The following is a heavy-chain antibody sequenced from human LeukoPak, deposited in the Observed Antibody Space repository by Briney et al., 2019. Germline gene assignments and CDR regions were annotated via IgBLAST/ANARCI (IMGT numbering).Heavy chain of an antibody. D-gene: IGHD6-19*01. V-gene: IGHV1-3*01. J-gene: IGHJ4*02. Sequence: KFQGRVTITRDTSASTAYMELSSLRSEDTAVYYCASTSLAGTQIWGQGTLVTVSS. CDR3: ASTSLAGTQI.